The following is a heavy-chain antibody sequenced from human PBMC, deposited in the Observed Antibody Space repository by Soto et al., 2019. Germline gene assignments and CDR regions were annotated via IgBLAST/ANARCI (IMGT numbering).Heavy chain of an antibody. CDR1: GGSISSSSYY. Sequence: QLQLQESGPGLVKPSETLSLTCTVSGGSISSSSYYWGWIRQPPGKGLEWIGNIYYSGSTYYNPSLKSRVTISIDTSKNQFSLKLSSVTAADTAVYYCARHSRRYTFDYWGQGTLVTVSS. CDR2: IYYSGST. D-gene: IGHD1-20*01. CDR3: ARHSRRYTFDY. V-gene: IGHV4-39*01. J-gene: IGHJ4*02.